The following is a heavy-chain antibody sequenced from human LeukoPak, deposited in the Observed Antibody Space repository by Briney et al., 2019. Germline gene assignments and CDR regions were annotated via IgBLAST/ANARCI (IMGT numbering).Heavy chain of an antibody. CDR3: ATGDSGAFDI. CDR2: ITSSSGTI. Sequence: GGSLRLPCAASGFTFSSYSMNWVRQAPGKGLEWVSYITSSSGTIYYTDSVKGRFTISRDTAKNSLYLQMTSLRAEDTAVYYCATGDSGAFDIRGQGTMVTLSS. D-gene: IGHD7-27*01. J-gene: IGHJ3*02. CDR1: GFTFSSYS. V-gene: IGHV3-48*01.